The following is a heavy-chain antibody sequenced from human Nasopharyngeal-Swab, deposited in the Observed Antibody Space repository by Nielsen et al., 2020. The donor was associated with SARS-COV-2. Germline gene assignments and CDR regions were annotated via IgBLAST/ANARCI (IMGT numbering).Heavy chain of an antibody. CDR3: AKGFILENFDF. V-gene: IGHV3-23*01. Sequence: GGSLRLSCEASGFTFSDYGMSWVRQAPGKGLQWVSAISGSGRTTFYADSVKGRFTISRDNSKNTMYLQTNSLRDEDTAIYYCAKGFILENFDFWGQGALVTVSS. CDR1: GFTFSDYG. CDR2: ISGSGRTT. J-gene: IGHJ4*02.